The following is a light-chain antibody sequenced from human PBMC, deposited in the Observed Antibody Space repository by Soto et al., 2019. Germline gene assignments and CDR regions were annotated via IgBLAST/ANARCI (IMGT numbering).Light chain of an antibody. V-gene: IGKV1-5*03. CDR3: QQYNSYSWT. CDR1: QSISSW. CDR2: KAS. J-gene: IGKJ1*01. Sequence: DIQMTQSPSTLSASVGDRVTITCRASQSISSWLAWYQQKPGKAPKLLTYKASSLESGVPSRFSGSGSGTEFTLTISSLQPDDFAPYYCQQYNSYSWTFGQGTKVEIK.